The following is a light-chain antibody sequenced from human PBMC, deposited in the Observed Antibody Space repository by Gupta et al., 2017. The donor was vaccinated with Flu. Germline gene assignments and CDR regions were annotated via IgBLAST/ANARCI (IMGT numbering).Light chain of an antibody. CDR2: EVT. V-gene: IGLV2-14*01. Sequence: QSTLTQPASVSGSPGQSITLSCPGTRSDVGGYSYVSWYQQHPGKAPKLMIYEVTDRPSGISNRFSGSKSGNTASLTISGLQAEDEADYFCASYTTTSTWLFGGGTKLTVL. CDR1: RSDVGGYSY. CDR3: ASYTTTSTWL. J-gene: IGLJ3*02.